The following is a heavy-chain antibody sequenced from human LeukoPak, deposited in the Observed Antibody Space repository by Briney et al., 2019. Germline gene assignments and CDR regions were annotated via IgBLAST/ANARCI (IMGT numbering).Heavy chain of an antibody. CDR2: IYTSGST. V-gene: IGHV4-61*02. CDR3: ARAQVWDRALGPLYYYYMDV. Sequence: SQTLSLTCTVSGGSISSGSYYWSWIRQPAGKGLEWIGRIYTSGSTNYNPSLKSRVTISVDTSKNQFSLKLSSVTAADTAVYYCARAQVWDRALGPLYYYYMDVWGKGTTVTVSS. CDR1: GGSISSGSYY. J-gene: IGHJ6*03. D-gene: IGHD1-26*01.